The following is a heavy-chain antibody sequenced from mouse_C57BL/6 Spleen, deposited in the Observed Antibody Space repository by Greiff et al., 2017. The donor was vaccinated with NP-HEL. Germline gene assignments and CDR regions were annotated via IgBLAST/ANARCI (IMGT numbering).Heavy chain of an antibody. J-gene: IGHJ2*01. Sequence: QVQLQQPGTELVKPGASVKLSCKASGYTFTSYWMHWVKQRPGQGLEWIGNINPSNGGTNYIEKFKSQATLTVDKSSSTAYMQLSSLTSEDSAVYYCARSEVENYGTYFDYWGQGTTLTVSS. CDR1: GYTFTSYW. D-gene: IGHD1-1*01. CDR3: ARSEVENYGTYFDY. CDR2: INPSNGGT. V-gene: IGHV1-53*01.